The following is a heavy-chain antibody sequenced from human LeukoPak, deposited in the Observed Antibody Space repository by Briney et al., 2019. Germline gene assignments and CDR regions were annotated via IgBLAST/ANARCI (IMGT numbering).Heavy chain of an antibody. CDR3: ARALTWFGMNAFDI. J-gene: IGHJ3*02. V-gene: IGHV3-53*01. D-gene: IGHD3-10*01. CDR1: GFTVSSNY. CDR2: IYSGGST. Sequence: GGSLRLSCAASGFTVSSNYMSGVRQAPGKGLEWGSVIYSGGSTYYADSVKGRFTISRDNSKNTLYLQMNSLRAEDTDVYYCARALTWFGMNAFDIWGQGTMVTVSS.